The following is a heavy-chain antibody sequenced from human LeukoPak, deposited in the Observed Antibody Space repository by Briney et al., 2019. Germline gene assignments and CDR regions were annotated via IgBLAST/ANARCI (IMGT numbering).Heavy chain of an antibody. CDR2: IWYDGSNK. Sequence: PGGSLRLSCAASGFTFSSYGMHWVRQAPGKGLEWVAVIWYDGSNKYYADSVKGRFTISRDNSKNTLYLQMNSLRAEDTAVYYCARGKLLCRYGPCMDVWGQGTTVTVSS. CDR3: ARGKLLCRYGPCMDV. V-gene: IGHV3-33*01. CDR1: GFTFSSYG. D-gene: IGHD2-2*01. J-gene: IGHJ6*02.